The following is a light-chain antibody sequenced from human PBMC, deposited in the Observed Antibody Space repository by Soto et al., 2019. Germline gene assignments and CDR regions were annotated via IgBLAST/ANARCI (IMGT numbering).Light chain of an antibody. CDR2: GAS. CDR1: QSVSSN. Sequence: EGAMRRSRGTLSVSTGERATLSCRASQSVSSNLAWYQQKPGQAPRLLIYGASTRATGIPARFSGSGSGTEFTLTISSLQSEDFAVYYCQQYNNWPRTFGQGTKVDIK. CDR3: QQYNNWPRT. J-gene: IGKJ1*01. V-gene: IGKV3-15*01.